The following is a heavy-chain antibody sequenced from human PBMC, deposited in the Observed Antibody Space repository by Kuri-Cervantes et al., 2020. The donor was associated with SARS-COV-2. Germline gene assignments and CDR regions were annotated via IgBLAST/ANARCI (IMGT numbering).Heavy chain of an antibody. CDR3: ARDPDDITGTADAFDI. CDR1: GFTFSSYA. J-gene: IGHJ3*02. D-gene: IGHD1-7*01. CDR2: ISYDGSNK. V-gene: IGHV3-30-3*01. Sequence: GGSLRLSCAASGFTFSSYAMHWARQAPGKGLEWVAVISYDGSNKYYADSVKGRFTISRDNSKNTLYLQMNSLRAEDTAVYYCARDPDDITGTADAFDIWGQGTMVTVSS.